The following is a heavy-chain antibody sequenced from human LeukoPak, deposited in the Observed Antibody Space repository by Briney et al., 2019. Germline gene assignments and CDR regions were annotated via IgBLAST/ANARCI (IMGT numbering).Heavy chain of an antibody. CDR1: GGSISSSSYY. CDR3: ARQSVRGAPSGY. Sequence: SETLSLTCTVSGGSISSSSYYWGWIRQPPGKGLEWIGSIYYSGSTYYNPSLKSRVTISVDTSKNQFSLKLSSVTAADTAVYYCARQSVRGAPSGYWGQGTLVTVSS. J-gene: IGHJ4*02. CDR2: IYYSGST. D-gene: IGHD3-10*01. V-gene: IGHV4-39*01.